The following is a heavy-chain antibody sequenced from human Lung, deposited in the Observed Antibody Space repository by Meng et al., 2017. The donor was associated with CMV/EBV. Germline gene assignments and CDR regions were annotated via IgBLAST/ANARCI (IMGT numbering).Heavy chain of an antibody. V-gene: IGHV3-48*04. CDR2: ISSSSSTI. D-gene: IGHD2-2*01. J-gene: IGHJ6*02. Sequence: GASLKISCAASGFTFSSYSMNWVRQAPGKGLEWVSYISSSSSTIYYADSVKGRFTISRDNAKNSLYLQMNSRRAEDTAVYYCARDHCSSTSCYLYYYYYYGMDVWGQGTTVTVSS. CDR1: GFTFSSYS. CDR3: ARDHCSSTSCYLYYYYYYGMDV.